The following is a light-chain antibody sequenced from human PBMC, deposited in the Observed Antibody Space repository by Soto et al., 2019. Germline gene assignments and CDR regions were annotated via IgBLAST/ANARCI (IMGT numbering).Light chain of an antibody. J-gene: IGKJ2*01. CDR3: QQYGSSPPYT. CDR1: QSVSSSY. V-gene: IGKV3-20*01. CDR2: GAS. Sequence: EIVLTQSPGTLSLSPGERATLSCRASQSVSSSYLAWYQQKPGQAPRLLIYGASSRATGIPDTFSGSGSGTDFTLTISRLEPEDCAVYYGQQYGSSPPYTFGQGTKLESK.